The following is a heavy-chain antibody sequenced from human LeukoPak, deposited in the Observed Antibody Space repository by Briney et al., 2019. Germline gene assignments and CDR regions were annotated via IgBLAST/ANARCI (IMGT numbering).Heavy chain of an antibody. CDR1: GFTFDDYA. CDR3: ARDLNDYGNYPGYFDY. D-gene: IGHD4-11*01. Sequence: GGSLRLSCAASGFTFDDYAMHWVRQAPGKGLEWVSGISWNSGSIGYADSVKGRFTISRDNAKNSLYLQMNSLRAEDTALYYCARDLNDYGNYPGYFDYWGQGTLVTVSS. V-gene: IGHV3-9*01. J-gene: IGHJ4*02. CDR2: ISWNSGSI.